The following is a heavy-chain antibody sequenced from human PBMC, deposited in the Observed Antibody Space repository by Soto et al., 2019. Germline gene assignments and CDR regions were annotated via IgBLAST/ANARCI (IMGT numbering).Heavy chain of an antibody. CDR2: VSSRGST. V-gene: IGHV4-39*02. Sequence: SETLSLTCSVSGDSIRSSSYAWGWIRQPPGKGLEWIGSVSSRGSTYFNPSVRSRVTMSVDTSRNQYSMTLTSVTVADTAVYYCARESLDDSPWGPGTLVTVSS. CDR3: ARESLDDSP. D-gene: IGHD1-1*01. CDR1: GDSIRSSSYA. J-gene: IGHJ4*02.